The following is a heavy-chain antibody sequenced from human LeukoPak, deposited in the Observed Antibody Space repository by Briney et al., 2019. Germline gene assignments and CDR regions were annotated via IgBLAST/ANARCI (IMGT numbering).Heavy chain of an antibody. Sequence: ASVKVSCKASGYTFTGYYMHWVRQAPGQGLEWMGWINPNSGGTNYAQKFQSRVTMTRDTSISTAYMELSRLRSDDTAVYYCARVEKPRPYYYYYMDVWGKGTTVTVSS. CDR3: ARVEKPRPYYYYYMDV. CDR1: GYTFTGYY. D-gene: IGHD5-24*01. J-gene: IGHJ6*03. CDR2: INPNSGGT. V-gene: IGHV1-2*02.